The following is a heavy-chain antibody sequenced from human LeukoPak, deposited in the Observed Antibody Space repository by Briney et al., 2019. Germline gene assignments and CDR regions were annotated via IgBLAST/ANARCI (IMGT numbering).Heavy chain of an antibody. D-gene: IGHD7-27*01. CDR3: ALGAISDY. Sequence: GGSLRLSCAASGFTFSSNAMSWVRQAPGKGLEWVSTISDSGASTYYADSVKGRFTISRDNSKNTMYLQMSSLKAEDTAVYYCALGAISDYWGQGTLVTVSS. V-gene: IGHV3-23*01. J-gene: IGHJ4*02. CDR2: ISDSGAST. CDR1: GFTFSSNA.